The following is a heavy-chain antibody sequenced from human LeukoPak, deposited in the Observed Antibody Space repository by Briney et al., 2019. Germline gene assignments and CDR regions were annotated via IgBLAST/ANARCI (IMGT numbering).Heavy chain of an antibody. CDR1: GFTVRSNY. CDR3: ARVLDGSCIDY. D-gene: IGHD2-15*01. Sequence: WGSLRLSCAASGFTVRSNYMSWVRQAPGKGLEWVSVIYSGGSTYYADSVKGRFTISRDNSKNTLYLQMNSLRAADTAVYYCARVLDGSCIDYWGQGTLVTVSS. J-gene: IGHJ4*02. V-gene: IGHV3-53*01. CDR2: IYSGGST.